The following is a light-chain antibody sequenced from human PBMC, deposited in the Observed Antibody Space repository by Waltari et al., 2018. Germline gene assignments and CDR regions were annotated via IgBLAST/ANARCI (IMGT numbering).Light chain of an antibody. CDR1: QSVSSTY. Sequence: EIVMTQSPATLSVSPGERATLSCRASQSVSSTYLSWYQQKPGQTPRPLIYGASSRATGIPDRFSGSGSGTDFTLTISRLEPEDVAVYYCQQFGSSPPITFGGGTKVEIK. CDR3: QQFGSSPPIT. CDR2: GAS. J-gene: IGKJ4*01. V-gene: IGKV3-20*01.